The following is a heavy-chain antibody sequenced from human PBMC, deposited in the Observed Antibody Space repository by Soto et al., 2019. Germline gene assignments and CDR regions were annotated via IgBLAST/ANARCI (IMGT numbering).Heavy chain of an antibody. Sequence: SETLSLTCTVSGGSISSFYWSWVRQTPGKGLEWIGYISYSGSTNYNPSLNSRITISVDTSKKQFSLKLTSVTTADTAVYYCTRRQGSYLDQWGQGTLVTVSS. D-gene: IGHD2-15*01. CDR2: ISYSGST. J-gene: IGHJ4*02. CDR1: GGSISSFY. CDR3: TRRQGSYLDQ. V-gene: IGHV4-59*01.